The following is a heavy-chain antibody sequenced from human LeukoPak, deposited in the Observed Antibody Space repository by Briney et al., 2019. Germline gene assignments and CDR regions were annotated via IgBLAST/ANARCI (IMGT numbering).Heavy chain of an antibody. Sequence: SQTLSLTCTVSGGSISSGDYDWSWIRQPPGKGLEWIGHIYYSGSTYYNPSLKSRVTISVDTSKNQFSLKLSSVTAADAAVYYCARENSGSYHSHYFDYWGQGTLVTVSS. V-gene: IGHV4-30-4*08. J-gene: IGHJ4*02. CDR3: ARENSGSYHSHYFDY. CDR1: GGSISSGDYD. D-gene: IGHD1-26*01. CDR2: IYYSGST.